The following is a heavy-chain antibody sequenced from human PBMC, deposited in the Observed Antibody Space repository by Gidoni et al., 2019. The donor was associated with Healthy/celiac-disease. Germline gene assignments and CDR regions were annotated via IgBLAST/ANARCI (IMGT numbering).Heavy chain of an antibody. V-gene: IGHV3-33*01. CDR3: ARGHKTLFDY. CDR2: IWYDEINK. J-gene: IGHJ4*02. CDR1: GVTFSSYG. Sequence: QVQLVESGGGVVQPGSSLRLSCAASGVTFSSYGMHWVRQAPGKGLEWVEVIWYDEINKYYADSVKSRFTISRDNSKNTLYLQMNRLRAEDTAVYYCARGHKTLFDYWGQGTLVTVSS.